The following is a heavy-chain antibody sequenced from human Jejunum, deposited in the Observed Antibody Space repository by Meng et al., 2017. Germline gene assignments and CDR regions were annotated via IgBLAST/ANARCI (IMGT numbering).Heavy chain of an antibody. J-gene: IGHJ1*01. Sequence: QVPLQGSGPGLVKPWGTLSLTCAGSGDSISSSYWWSWVRQSPGKGLEWIGEIYHSGTTNYNPSLKSRVTLSVDKSKNQFSLNLSSVTAADTAVYFCARDFEALNGVWGQGTLVTVSS. D-gene: IGHD2-8*01. CDR2: IYHSGTT. V-gene: IGHV4-4*02. CDR1: GDSISSSYW. CDR3: ARDFEALNGV.